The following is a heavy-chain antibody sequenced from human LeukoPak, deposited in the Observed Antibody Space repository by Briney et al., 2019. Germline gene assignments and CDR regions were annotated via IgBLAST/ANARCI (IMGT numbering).Heavy chain of an antibody. CDR3: ARGQTYYDFWSGYNVFDY. CDR1: GGSFSGYY. CDR2: INHSGST. Sequence: SETLSLTCAVYGGSFSGYYWSWIRQPPGKGLEWIGEINHSGSTNYNPSLKSRVTISVDTSKNQFSLKLSSVTAADTAVYCCARGQTYYDFWSGYNVFDYWGQGTLVTVSS. V-gene: IGHV4-34*01. D-gene: IGHD3-3*01. J-gene: IGHJ4*02.